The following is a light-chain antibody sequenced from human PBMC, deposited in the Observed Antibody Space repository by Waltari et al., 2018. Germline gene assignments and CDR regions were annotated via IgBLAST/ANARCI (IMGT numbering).Light chain of an antibody. V-gene: IGLV3-10*01. Sequence: SDELTQPPSVSVSPGQTARITCSGDALPKNYAHWYQQKSGQAPVVVIYEDNKRPSGIPERFSGSSSGTMATLTISGAQVEDEADYYCYSTDSSGLGVFGTGTKVTVL. CDR3: YSTDSSGLGV. CDR2: EDN. CDR1: ALPKNY. J-gene: IGLJ1*01.